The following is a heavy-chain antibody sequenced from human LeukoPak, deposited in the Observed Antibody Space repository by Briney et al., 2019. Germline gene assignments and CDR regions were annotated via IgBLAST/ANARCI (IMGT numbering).Heavy chain of an antibody. D-gene: IGHD3-10*01. CDR3: ARQLRGYGSGSYYFPD. J-gene: IGHJ4*02. Sequence: PSETLSLTCTVSGGSIGSYYWSWIRQPPGKGLEWIGYIYYSGSTNYNPSLKSRVTISVDTSKNQFSLKLSSVTAADTAVYYCARQLRGYGSGSYYFPDWGQGTLVTVSS. CDR1: GGSIGSYY. CDR2: IYYSGST. V-gene: IGHV4-59*08.